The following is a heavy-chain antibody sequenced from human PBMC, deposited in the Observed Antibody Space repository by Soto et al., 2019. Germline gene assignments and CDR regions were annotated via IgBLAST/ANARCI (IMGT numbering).Heavy chain of an antibody. CDR3: ARVDNWNYVTEDYYYYGMDV. V-gene: IGHV3-30-3*01. Sequence: QVQLVESGGGVVQPGRSLRLSCAASGFTFSSYAMHRVRQAPGKGLEWVAVISYDGSNKYYADSVKGRFTISRDNSKNTLYLQMNSLRAEDTAMYYCARVDNWNYVTEDYYYYGMDVWGQGTTVTVSS. CDR1: GFTFSSYA. J-gene: IGHJ6*02. D-gene: IGHD1-7*01. CDR2: ISYDGSNK.